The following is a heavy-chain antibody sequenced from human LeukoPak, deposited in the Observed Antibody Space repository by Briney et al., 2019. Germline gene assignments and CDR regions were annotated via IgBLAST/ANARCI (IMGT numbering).Heavy chain of an antibody. J-gene: IGHJ4*02. Sequence: GGSLRLSCAASGFSVRTNYMSWVRQAPGKGLEWVSVIYSGGGTYYADSVKGRFTISRDNSKNTLYLQMNSLRAEDTAVYYCARDGSSGYYILDYWGQGTLVTVSS. V-gene: IGHV3-53*01. CDR1: GFSVRTNY. CDR3: ARDGSSGYYILDY. CDR2: IYSGGGT. D-gene: IGHD3-22*01.